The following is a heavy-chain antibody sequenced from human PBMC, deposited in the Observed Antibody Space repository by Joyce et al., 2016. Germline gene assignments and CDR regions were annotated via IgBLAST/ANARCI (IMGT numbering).Heavy chain of an antibody. CDR3: VRRFNYNILTGYYNDD. J-gene: IGHJ4*02. D-gene: IGHD3-9*01. Sequence: LPQQSGPRLVKPSETLSLTCTDFDDSLSSRAYYWVWMRQPPGEGLQWIGRRQYSEATYYNASLKSRFIMSVDTSKSQFPLTLKSVTVADSGLYFCVRRFNYNILTGYYNDDWGQGTPVAVSS. CDR1: DDSLSSRAYY. CDR2: RQYSEAT. V-gene: IGHV4-39*01.